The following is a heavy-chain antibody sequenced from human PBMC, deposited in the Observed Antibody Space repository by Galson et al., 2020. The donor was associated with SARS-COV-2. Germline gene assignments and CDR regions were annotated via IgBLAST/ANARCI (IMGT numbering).Heavy chain of an antibody. CDR2: IYYSGST. D-gene: IGHD2-15*01. Sequence: SETLSLTCTVSGGSISSYYWSWIRQPPGKGLEWIGYIYYSGSTNYNPSLKSRVTISVDTSKNQFSLKLSSVTAADTAVYYCARARYCSGGSCYGYYYYMDVWGKGTTVTVSS. J-gene: IGHJ6*03. CDR1: GGSISSYY. CDR3: ARARYCSGGSCYGYYYYMDV. V-gene: IGHV4-59*01.